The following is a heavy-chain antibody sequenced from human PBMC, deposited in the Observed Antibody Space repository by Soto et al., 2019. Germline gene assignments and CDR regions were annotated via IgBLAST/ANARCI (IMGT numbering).Heavy chain of an antibody. CDR3: ARATTTRVTARFFDY. Sequence: SVKVSCKASGGTFSSYAIRWVRQAPGQGLEWMGGISPNIGTTNYAQKLQGRVTMTTDTSTSTAYMELRSLRSDDTAVYYCARATTTRVTARFFDYWGQGTLVTVSS. J-gene: IGHJ4*02. V-gene: IGHV1-69*05. CDR2: ISPNIGTT. D-gene: IGHD2-21*02. CDR1: GGTFSSYA.